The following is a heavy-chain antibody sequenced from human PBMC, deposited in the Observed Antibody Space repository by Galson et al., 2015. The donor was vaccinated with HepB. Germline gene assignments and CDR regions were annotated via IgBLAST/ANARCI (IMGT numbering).Heavy chain of an antibody. J-gene: IGHJ4*02. CDR3: AREESDY. V-gene: IGHV3-21*06. Sequence: SLRLSCAAAGFTFSTYSMNWVRQAPGKGLEWVSSISTSGSYKYYADLVKGRFTISRDNAKNSLYLQMNNLRAEDTAVYYCAREESDYWGQRSLVTVSS. CDR1: GFTFSTYS. D-gene: IGHD3-10*01. CDR2: ISTSGSYK.